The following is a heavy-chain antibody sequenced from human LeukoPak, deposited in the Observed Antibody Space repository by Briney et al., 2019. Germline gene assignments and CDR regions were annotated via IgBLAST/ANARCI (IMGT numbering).Heavy chain of an antibody. V-gene: IGHV3-23*01. CDR3: AKDLVVGALDY. J-gene: IGHJ4*02. D-gene: IGHD1-26*01. Sequence: GGSLRLSCAASGFTFSSYAMTWIRQAPGKGLEWVSSISGSGGSTYYADSVKGRFTISRDNSRNMLFLQMYSLRADDTAVYYRAKDLVVGALDYWGQGTLVTVSS. CDR1: GFTFSSYA. CDR2: ISGSGGST.